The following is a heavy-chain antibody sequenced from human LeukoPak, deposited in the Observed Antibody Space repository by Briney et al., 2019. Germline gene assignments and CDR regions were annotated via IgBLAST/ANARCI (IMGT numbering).Heavy chain of an antibody. J-gene: IGHJ3*02. Sequence: ASVKVSCKASGGTFSSYAISWVRQAPGQGLEWMGGIIPIFGTANYAQKFQGRVTITADKSTSTAYMELSSLRSEDTAVYYCARLPMTLYPYYYDSSGHPPGAFDIWGQGTMVTVSS. CDR2: IIPIFGTA. D-gene: IGHD3-22*01. V-gene: IGHV1-69*06. CDR1: GGTFSSYA. CDR3: ARLPMTLYPYYYDSSGHPPGAFDI.